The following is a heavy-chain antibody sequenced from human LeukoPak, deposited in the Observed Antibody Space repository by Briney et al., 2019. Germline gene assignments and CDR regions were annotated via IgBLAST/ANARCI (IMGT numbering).Heavy chain of an antibody. V-gene: IGHV1-8*01. D-gene: IGHD2-2*02. Sequence: ASVKVSCKASGYTFTSYDINWVRQATGQGLEWIGWMNPNSGNTGDAQKFQGRVTMTRNTSISTAYMELSSLRSEDTAVYYCASEWRYCSSTSCYRVPGGYYGMDVWGQGTTVTVSS. CDR2: MNPNSGNT. J-gene: IGHJ6*02. CDR1: GYTFTSYD. CDR3: ASEWRYCSSTSCYRVPGGYYGMDV.